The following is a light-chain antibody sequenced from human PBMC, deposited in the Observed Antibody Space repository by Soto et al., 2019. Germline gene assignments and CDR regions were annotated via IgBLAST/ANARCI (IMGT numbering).Light chain of an antibody. J-gene: IGKJ4*01. Sequence: IVLTQSPGTLSLSPGERATLSCRASQSLNSYLAWYQQKPGQAPRLLIYGASSRATGIPDRFTGSGSGTDFILTVSRLEPEDFAVYYCQQYGSSPRLSFGGETRVEIK. CDR2: GAS. CDR3: QQYGSSPRLS. CDR1: QSLNSY. V-gene: IGKV3-20*01.